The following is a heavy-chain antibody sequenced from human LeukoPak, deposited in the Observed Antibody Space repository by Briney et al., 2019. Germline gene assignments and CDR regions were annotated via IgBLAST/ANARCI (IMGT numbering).Heavy chain of an antibody. CDR3: AREISDGIVGATGYFDY. J-gene: IGHJ4*02. Sequence: GASVKVSCKVSGFTLTELSMHWVRQAPGQGLEWMGWINPNSGGTNYAQKFQGRVTMTRDTSISTAYMELSRLRSDDTAVYYCAREISDGIVGATGYFDYWGQGTLVTVSS. V-gene: IGHV1-2*02. CDR1: GFTLTELS. CDR2: INPNSGGT. D-gene: IGHD1-26*01.